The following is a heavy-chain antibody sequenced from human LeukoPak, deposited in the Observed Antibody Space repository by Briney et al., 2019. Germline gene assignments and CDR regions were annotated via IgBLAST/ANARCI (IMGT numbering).Heavy chain of an antibody. CDR3: ARDQCSSSSCSVYNWFDP. J-gene: IGHJ5*02. D-gene: IGHD6-13*01. V-gene: IGHV3-53*01. Sequence: GGSLRLSCAASGFTVSSNYMSWVRQAPGKGLEWVSVIYSGGSTYYADSVKGRLTISRDNSKNTLYLQMNSLRAEDTAVYYCARDQCSSSSCSVYNWFDPWGQGTLVTVSS. CDR1: GFTVSSNY. CDR2: IYSGGST.